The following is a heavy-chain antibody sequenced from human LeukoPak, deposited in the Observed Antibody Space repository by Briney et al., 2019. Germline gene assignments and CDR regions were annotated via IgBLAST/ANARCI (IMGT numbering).Heavy chain of an antibody. CDR2: TSYDGSNA. J-gene: IGHJ3*02. Sequence: PGRSLRLSCAASGFTFSSYIMHWVRQAPGKGLESVAVTSYDGSNAYYRDSVRGRFTISRDNSENTLFLQMNSLRGEDTAVYYCARDKGTIWNSQNDPFDMWGQGTLVTVSS. V-gene: IGHV3-30*10. CDR3: ARDKGTIWNSQNDPFDM. CDR1: GFTFSSYI. D-gene: IGHD1-7*01.